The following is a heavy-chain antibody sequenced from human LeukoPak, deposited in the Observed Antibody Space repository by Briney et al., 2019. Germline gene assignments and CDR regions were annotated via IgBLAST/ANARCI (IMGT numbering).Heavy chain of an antibody. D-gene: IGHD6-13*01. CDR3: AKVIGVRVAAAPGLDP. CDR1: GFXFSSYG. CDR2: ISYDGSNK. J-gene: IGHJ5*02. Sequence: GGSLRLSCAASGFXFSSYGIHWVRQAPGKGLEWVASISYDGSNKYYADSVKGRFTISRDNSKNTLYLQMNSLRAEDTAVYYCAKVIGVRVAAAPGLDPWGQGTLVTVSS. V-gene: IGHV3-30*18.